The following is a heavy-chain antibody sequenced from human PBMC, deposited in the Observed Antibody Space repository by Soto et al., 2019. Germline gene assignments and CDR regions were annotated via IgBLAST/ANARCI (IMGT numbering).Heavy chain of an antibody. V-gene: IGHV1-18*01. CDR2: VSPYNGDT. J-gene: IGHJ4*02. D-gene: IGHD4-17*01. CDR3: ARDSDGVFDY. CDR1: GYTFTSYG. Sequence: QVQLVQSGGEVKKPEASVKVSCKASGYTFTSYGITWVRQGPGQGLEWMGWVSPYNGDTNYAQNLQGRVTMTSHTASTTAYMELRSLRSDDTAVYYCARDSDGVFDYWGQGTLVTVSS.